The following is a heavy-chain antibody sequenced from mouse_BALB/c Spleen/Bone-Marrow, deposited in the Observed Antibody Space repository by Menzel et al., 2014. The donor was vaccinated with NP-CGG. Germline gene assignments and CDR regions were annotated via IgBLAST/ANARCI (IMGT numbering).Heavy chain of an antibody. CDR2: IDPSDSYT. D-gene: IGHD2-1*01. CDR1: GYTFTSYW. Sequence: QVQLQQSGAELVKPGASVKLSCKASGYTFTSYWMHWVKRRPGQGLEWIGEIDPSDSYTNYNQKFKGKATLTVDKSSCTAYMQLSSLTSEDSAVYYCARGLYGNSGYWGQGTTLTVSS. CDR3: ARGLYGNSGY. J-gene: IGHJ2*01. V-gene: IGHV1-69*02.